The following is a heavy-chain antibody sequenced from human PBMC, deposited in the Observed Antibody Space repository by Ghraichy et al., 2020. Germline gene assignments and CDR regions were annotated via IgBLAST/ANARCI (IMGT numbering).Heavy chain of an antibody. V-gene: IGHV1-18*01. CDR1: GYTFTSYG. D-gene: IGHD4-17*01. CDR2: ISAYNGNT. CDR3: ARATFNDYGDYYFDY. J-gene: IGHJ4*02. Sequence: SVKVSCKASGYTFTSYGISWVRQAPGQGLEWMGWISAYNGNTNYAQKLQGRVTMTTDTSTSTAYMELRSLRSDDTAVFYCARATFNDYGDYYFDYWGQGTLVTVSS.